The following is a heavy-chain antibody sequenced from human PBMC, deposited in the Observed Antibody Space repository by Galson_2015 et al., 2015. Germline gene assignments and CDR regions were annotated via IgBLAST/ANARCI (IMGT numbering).Heavy chain of an antibody. V-gene: IGHV3-74*01. Sequence: SLRLSCAASGFTFSSYWMHWVRQAPGKGLVWVSRINSDGSSTSYADSVKGRFTISRDNAKNTMYLQMNSLRAEDTAVYYCARGTPNCYYYYGMDVWGQGTTVTVSS. J-gene: IGHJ6*02. CDR2: INSDGSST. D-gene: IGHD2-2*01. CDR3: ARGTPNCYYYYGMDV. CDR1: GFTFSSYW.